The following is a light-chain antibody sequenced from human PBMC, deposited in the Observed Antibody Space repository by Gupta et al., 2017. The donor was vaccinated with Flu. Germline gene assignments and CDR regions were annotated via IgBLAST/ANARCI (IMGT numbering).Light chain of an antibody. CDR2: EIS. CDR1: SSDVGGYNY. J-gene: IGLJ2*01. V-gene: IGLV2-14*01. CDR3: CSYTSGTTLL. Sequence: QSALTQPASVSGSPGPSITISCTGTSSDVGGYNYVSWYQQHPGKAPKLIIYEISYRPAGISKRFSGSKSGNTASLTISGLQAEDEADYYCCSYTSGTTLLFGGGTKLTV.